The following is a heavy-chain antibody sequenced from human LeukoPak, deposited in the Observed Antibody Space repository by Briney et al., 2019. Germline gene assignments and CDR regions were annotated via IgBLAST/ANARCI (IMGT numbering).Heavy chain of an antibody. CDR3: ARGGGSPRN. J-gene: IGHJ4*02. CDR2: IYFTGTT. V-gene: IGHV4-59*11. Sequence: SETLSLTCTVSGGSINNHYGSWIRQPPGMGLEWVGYIYFTGTTNYNPSLKSRVTISLDKSKNQFSLKLSSVTATDTAIYYCARGGGSPRNWGQGTLVTVSS. D-gene: IGHD3-10*01. CDR1: GGSINNHY.